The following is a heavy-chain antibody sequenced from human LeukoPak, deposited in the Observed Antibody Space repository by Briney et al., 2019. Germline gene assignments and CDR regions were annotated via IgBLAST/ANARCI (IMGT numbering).Heavy chain of an antibody. J-gene: IGHJ4*02. CDR1: GFTVSSHY. Sequence: PGGSLRLSCAASGFTVSSHYMSWVRQAPGKGLEWVSVIYSGGSAYYADSVKGRFTISRDNSKNTLYLQMNSLRAEDTAVYYCARYYGPGTYAVDYWGQGTLVTVSS. CDR2: IYSGGSA. D-gene: IGHD3-10*01. V-gene: IGHV3-53*01. CDR3: ARYYGPGTYAVDY.